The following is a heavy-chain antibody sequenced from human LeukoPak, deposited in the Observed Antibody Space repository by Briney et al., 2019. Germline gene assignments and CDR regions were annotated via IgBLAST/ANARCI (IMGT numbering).Heavy chain of an antibody. Sequence: GGSLRLSCSASGFTFGNYYIIWFRQAPGKGLEWIGFIRNKGYGGTTEYASSVKGRFSISRDDSNSIAYVQMNSLKPEDTAVCYCSRLGIAASQEFDYWGQGALVTVSS. CDR3: SRLGIAASQEFDY. CDR1: GFTFGNYY. J-gene: IGHJ4*02. CDR2: IRNKGYGGTT. V-gene: IGHV3-49*03. D-gene: IGHD6-13*01.